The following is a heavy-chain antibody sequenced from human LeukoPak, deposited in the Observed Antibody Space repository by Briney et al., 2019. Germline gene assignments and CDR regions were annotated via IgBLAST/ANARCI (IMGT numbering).Heavy chain of an antibody. J-gene: IGHJ6*03. CDR1: GFTVTTIY. Sequence: GGSLRLSCAASGFTVTTIYMSWVRQAPGKGLEWVSVIYSDGNTYYADSVKGRFTISRDNFKNTVYLQMNSLRAEDTALYYCARDLAGGGRYRPYYYYYMDVWGKGTTVTVSS. CDR2: IYSDGNT. CDR3: ARDLAGGGRYRPYYYYYMDV. V-gene: IGHV3-66*01. D-gene: IGHD1-26*01.